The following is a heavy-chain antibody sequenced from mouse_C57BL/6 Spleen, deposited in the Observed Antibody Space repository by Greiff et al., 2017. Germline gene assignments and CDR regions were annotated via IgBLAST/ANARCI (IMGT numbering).Heavy chain of an antibody. V-gene: IGHV1-81*01. Sequence: VKLQESGAELARPGASVKLSCKASGYTFTSYGISWVKQRTGQGLEWIGEIYPRSGNTYYNEKFKGKATLTADKSSSTAYMELRSLTSEDSAVYFCAEGNSWFAYWGQGTLVTVSA. CDR2: IYPRSGNT. J-gene: IGHJ3*01. CDR3: AEGNSWFAY. CDR1: GYTFTSYG. D-gene: IGHD2-1*01.